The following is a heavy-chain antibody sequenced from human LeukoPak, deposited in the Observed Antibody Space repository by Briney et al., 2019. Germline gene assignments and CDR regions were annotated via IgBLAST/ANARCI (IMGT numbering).Heavy chain of an antibody. CDR2: IYISGST. CDR3: ARVILTMAGTSTDS. V-gene: IGHV4-4*07. D-gene: IGHD6-19*01. CDR1: GGSISSYY. Sequence: SETLSLACTVSGGSISSYYWSWIRQPAGKGLEWIGRIYISGSTNYNPSLKSRVTMSVDTSKNQFSLKLSSVTAADTAVYYCARVILTMAGTSTDSWGQGTLVTVSS. J-gene: IGHJ4*02.